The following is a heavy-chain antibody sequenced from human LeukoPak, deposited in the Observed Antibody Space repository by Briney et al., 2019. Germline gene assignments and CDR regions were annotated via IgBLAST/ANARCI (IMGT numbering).Heavy chain of an antibody. CDR1: GFTFSSYA. Sequence: PGRSLRLSCVASGFTFSSYAMHWVRQAPGKGLEWVALISYDGTNKYYADSVKGRFTISRDNSKNTLYLQMNSLRAEDTAVYYCAKDTAYSSSWYFFDYWGQGTLVTVSS. CDR3: AKDTAYSSSWYFFDY. V-gene: IGHV3-30*04. J-gene: IGHJ4*02. CDR2: ISYDGTNK. D-gene: IGHD6-13*01.